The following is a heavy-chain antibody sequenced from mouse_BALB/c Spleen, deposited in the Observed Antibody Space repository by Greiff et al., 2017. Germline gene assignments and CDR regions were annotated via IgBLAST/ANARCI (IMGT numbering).Heavy chain of an antibody. Sequence: EVQLVESGGGLVKPGGSLKLSCAASGFTFSSYAMSWVRQTPEKRLEWVASISSGGSTYYPDSVKGRFTISRDNARNILYLQMSSLRSEDTAMYYCAREDDYYGSSYYFDYWGQGTTLTVSS. CDR3: AREDDYYGSSYYFDY. CDR2: ISSGGST. CDR1: GFTFSSYA. V-gene: IGHV5-6-5*01. J-gene: IGHJ2*01. D-gene: IGHD1-1*01.